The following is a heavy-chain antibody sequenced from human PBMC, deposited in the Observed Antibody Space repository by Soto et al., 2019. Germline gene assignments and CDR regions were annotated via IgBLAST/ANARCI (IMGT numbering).Heavy chain of an antibody. Sequence: ASVKISCKASGYTFTSYDINWVRQATGQGLEWMGWMNPNSGNTGYAQKFQGRVTMTRNTSISTAYMELSSLRSEDTAVYYCARDTFCSGGSCHYYFEYWGEGTLVTVSS. V-gene: IGHV1-8*01. D-gene: IGHD2-15*01. J-gene: IGHJ4*02. CDR1: GYTFTSYD. CDR2: MNPNSGNT. CDR3: ARDTFCSGGSCHYYFEY.